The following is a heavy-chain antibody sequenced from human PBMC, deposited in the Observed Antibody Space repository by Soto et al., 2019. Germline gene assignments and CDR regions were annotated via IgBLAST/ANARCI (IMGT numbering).Heavy chain of an antibody. Sequence: GSLRLSCAASGFTFSSYGMHWVRQAPGKGLEWVAVIWYDGSNKYYADSVKGRFTISRDNSKNTLYLQMNSLRAEDTAVYYCARVLPTVTTTPDYWGQGTLVTVSS. CDR2: IWYDGSNK. D-gene: IGHD4-17*01. V-gene: IGHV3-33*01. CDR1: GFTFSSYG. J-gene: IGHJ4*02. CDR3: ARVLPTVTTTPDY.